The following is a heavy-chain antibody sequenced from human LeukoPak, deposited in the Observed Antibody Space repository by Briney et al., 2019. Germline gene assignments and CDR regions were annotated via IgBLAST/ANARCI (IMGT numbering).Heavy chain of an antibody. D-gene: IGHD4/OR15-4a*01. CDR2: IKQDGSEK. J-gene: IGHJ6*03. Sequence: GGSLRLSCAASGFTFSSYWMSWVRQAPGKGLEWVANIKQDGSEKYYVDSVKGRFTISRDNAKNSLYLQMNSPRAEDTSVYYCARGSNNYYYYMDVWGKGTTVTVSS. CDR1: GFTFSSYW. CDR3: ARGSNNYYYYMDV. V-gene: IGHV3-7*01.